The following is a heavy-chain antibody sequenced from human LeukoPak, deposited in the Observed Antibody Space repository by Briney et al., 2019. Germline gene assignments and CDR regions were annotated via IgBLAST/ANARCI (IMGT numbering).Heavy chain of an antibody. D-gene: IGHD2-15*01. V-gene: IGHV4-59*01. J-gene: IGHJ4*02. CDR1: GGSISSYY. Sequence: SETLSLTCTVSGGSISSYYWSWIRQPPGKGLGWIGYIYYSGSTNYNPSLKSRVTISVDTSKNQFSLKLSSVTAADTAAYYCARDSLLGNYFDYWGQGTLVTVSS. CDR3: ARDSLLGNYFDY. CDR2: IYYSGST.